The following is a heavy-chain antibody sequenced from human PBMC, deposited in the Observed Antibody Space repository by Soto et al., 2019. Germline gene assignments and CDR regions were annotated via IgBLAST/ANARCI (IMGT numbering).Heavy chain of an antibody. CDR1: GDSITSYY. CDR2: IYHTGTT. V-gene: IGHV4-59*01. Sequence: QVQLQESGPGLLKPSETLSLTCTVSGDSITSYYWTWIRQSPGKGLEWIGYIYHTGTTNYNPSLESRVTISVAASRTQFSLKLTSVTAADTAVYYCARVRFFDKKRVGGMDVWGQGTTVTVSS. J-gene: IGHJ6*02. D-gene: IGHD3-9*01. CDR3: ARVRFFDKKRVGGMDV.